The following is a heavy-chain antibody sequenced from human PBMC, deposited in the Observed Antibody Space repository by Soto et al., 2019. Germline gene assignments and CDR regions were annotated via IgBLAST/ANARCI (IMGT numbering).Heavy chain of an antibody. CDR3: ARSSNYYYYGMDV. J-gene: IGHJ6*02. CDR1: GFTFSSSW. V-gene: IGHV3-74*01. Sequence: GSLRLSCAASGFTFSSSWMHWVRQAPGKGLVWVSRINSDGTSTSYADSVKGRFTISRDNAKNTLYLQMNSLRAEDTAVYYCARSSNYYYYGMDVWGQGTTVTVSS. CDR2: INSDGTST.